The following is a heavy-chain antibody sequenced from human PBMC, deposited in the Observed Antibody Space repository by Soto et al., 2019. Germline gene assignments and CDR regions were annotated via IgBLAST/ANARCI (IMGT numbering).Heavy chain of an antibody. V-gene: IGHV4-30-2*01. CDR1: GGSISSGGYS. J-gene: IGHJ5*02. CDR3: ARTRGDDYGSGSYVNWFDP. Sequence: TLYLTCAVSGGSISSGGYSWSWIRQPPGKGLEWIGYIYHSGSTYYNPSLKSRVTISVDRSKNQFSLKLSSVTAADTAVYYCARTRGDDYGSGSYVNWFDPWGQGTLVTVSS. CDR2: IYHSGST. D-gene: IGHD3-10*01.